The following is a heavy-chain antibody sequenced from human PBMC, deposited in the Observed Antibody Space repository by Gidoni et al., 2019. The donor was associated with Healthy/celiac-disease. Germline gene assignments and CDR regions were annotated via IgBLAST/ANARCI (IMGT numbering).Heavy chain of an antibody. CDR3: AFSGDYVGY. CDR2: IFSNDEK. CDR1: GFSLSNARMG. D-gene: IGHD3-10*01. Sequence: QVTFKESGPVLVNTTETLTLTCTVSGFSLSNARMGVTWIRQPPGKALEWLAHIFSNDEKSYITSLKSRLTNSKYTSNSQVVLTVTNMDPVDTASYYCAFSGDYVGYWGQGTLVTVSS. V-gene: IGHV2-26*01. J-gene: IGHJ4*02.